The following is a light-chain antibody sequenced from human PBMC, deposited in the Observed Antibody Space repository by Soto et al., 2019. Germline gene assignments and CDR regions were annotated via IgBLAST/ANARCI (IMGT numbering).Light chain of an antibody. Sequence: EIVPTQCPATLSVSPGGGATLVWRASQSISDTLAWYQQKPGQAPRLLIYSASRGATGFPARFSGSGSGTDFTLTISSLQSEDFAVYFCQQYNSWPRTFGQGTKVDIK. CDR2: SAS. J-gene: IGKJ1*01. V-gene: IGKV3-15*01. CDR3: QQYNSWPRT. CDR1: QSISDT.